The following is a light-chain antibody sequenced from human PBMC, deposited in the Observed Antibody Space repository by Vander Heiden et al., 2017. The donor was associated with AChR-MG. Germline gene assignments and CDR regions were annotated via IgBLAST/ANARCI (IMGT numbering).Light chain of an antibody. CDR1: QSVSSY. V-gene: IGKV3-11*01. Sequence: EIVLTQSPATLSLSPGERATLSCRASQSVSSYLAWYQQKPGQAPRLLIYDASNRATGIPARFSGSGSGTDFTLTISSLDPEDFAVYYCQERSNWPLTFGAGTKVEIK. J-gene: IGKJ4*01. CDR2: DAS. CDR3: QERSNWPLT.